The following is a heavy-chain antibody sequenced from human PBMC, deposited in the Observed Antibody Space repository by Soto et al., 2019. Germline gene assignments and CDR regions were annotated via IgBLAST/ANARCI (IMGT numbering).Heavy chain of an antibody. V-gene: IGHV3-11*06. CDR3: VRGGGGGLFDP. Sequence: WESLRLSCPVSGFTFGYSHMSWIRQAPGKGLEWLSYISPGSRYPAYADSVKGRFTISRDNAKRSLYLQMMSLTAEDTAIYYCVRGGGGGLFDPWGQGTMVTVSS. CDR1: GFTFGYSH. CDR2: ISPGSRYP. J-gene: IGHJ5*02. D-gene: IGHD2-15*01.